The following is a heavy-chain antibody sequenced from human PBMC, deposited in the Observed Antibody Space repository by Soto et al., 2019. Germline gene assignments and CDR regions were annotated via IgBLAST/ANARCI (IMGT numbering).Heavy chain of an antibody. CDR1: GGSLAKYY. V-gene: IGHV4-4*07. D-gene: IGHD3-3*01. CDR2: VSTSGNV. CDR3: ARDNNDFWSLYPLAFDY. J-gene: IGHJ4*02. Sequence: PXETLSLTCTVSGGSLAKYYWSWIRQPAGKGLEWIGRVSTSGNVVSKASLRSRLTMSVDTSKNQFSLRLTSVTAADTAVYYCARDNNDFWSLYPLAFDYWRQGALVTVSS.